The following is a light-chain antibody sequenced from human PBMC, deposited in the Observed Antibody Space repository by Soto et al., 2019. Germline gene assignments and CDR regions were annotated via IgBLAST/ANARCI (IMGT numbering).Light chain of an antibody. Sequence: EIVMTQSPATVSVSLGERATLSCRASQSVSSQLAWYQQKPGQAPRLLIYGASIRATGTPARFSGSVSETEFTLTISSLQSEDFAIYYCQQYNDWPLTFGGGTKVEIK. V-gene: IGKV3-15*01. J-gene: IGKJ4*01. CDR2: GAS. CDR3: QQYNDWPLT. CDR1: QSVSSQ.